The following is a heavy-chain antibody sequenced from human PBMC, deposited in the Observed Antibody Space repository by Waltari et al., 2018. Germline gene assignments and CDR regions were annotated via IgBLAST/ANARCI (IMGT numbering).Heavy chain of an antibody. Sequence: QLQLQESGPGLVKPSETLSLTCTVPGGSISSSSYYWGWIRQPPGKGLEWIGSIYYSGSTYYNPSLKSRVTISVDTSKNQFSLKLSSVTAADTAVYYCATNCGGDCYSDFGTFDIWGQGTMVTVSS. J-gene: IGHJ3*02. CDR1: GGSISSSSYY. CDR2: IYYSGST. D-gene: IGHD2-21*01. CDR3: ATNCGGDCYSDFGTFDI. V-gene: IGHV4-39*07.